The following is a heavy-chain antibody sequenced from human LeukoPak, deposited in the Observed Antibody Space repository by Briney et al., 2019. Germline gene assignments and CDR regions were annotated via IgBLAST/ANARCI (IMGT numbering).Heavy chain of an antibody. Sequence: SETLSLTCTVSGGSISSSSYYWGWIRQPPGKGLEWIGSIYHSGSTYYNPSLKSRVTISVDTSKNQFSLKLSSVTAADTAVYYCARATAGTTLFEGIDYWGQGTLVTVSS. D-gene: IGHD1-1*01. CDR2: IYHSGST. J-gene: IGHJ4*02. CDR1: GGSISSSSYY. V-gene: IGHV4-39*07. CDR3: ARATAGTTLFEGIDY.